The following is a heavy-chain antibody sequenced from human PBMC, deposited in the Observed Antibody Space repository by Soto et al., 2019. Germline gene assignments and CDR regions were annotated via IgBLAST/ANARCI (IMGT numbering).Heavy chain of an antibody. J-gene: IGHJ3*02. Sequence: GESLKISCKGSGYSFTSYWIGCVRQMHGKGLEWMGIIYPGDSDTRYSPSFQGQVTISADKSISTAYLQWSSLKASDTAMYYCASQEMATKNVDAFDIWGQGTMVTVSS. CDR3: ASQEMATKNVDAFDI. CDR2: IYPGDSDT. V-gene: IGHV5-51*01. D-gene: IGHD5-12*01. CDR1: GYSFTSYW.